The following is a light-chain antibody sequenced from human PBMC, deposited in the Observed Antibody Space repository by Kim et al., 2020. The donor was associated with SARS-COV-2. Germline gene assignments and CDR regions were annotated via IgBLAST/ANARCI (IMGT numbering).Light chain of an antibody. CDR1: RSHVGYYQR. V-gene: IGLV2-18*02. CDR3: SSYTYTSTFV. Sequence: ISGTGTRSHVGYYQRVSWYHQTPRTAPQHLIYDVSDRPSGVPDRFSGSKSGNTASLTISGLQAEDEADYYCSSYTYTSTFVFGTGTKVTVL. J-gene: IGLJ1*01. CDR2: DVS.